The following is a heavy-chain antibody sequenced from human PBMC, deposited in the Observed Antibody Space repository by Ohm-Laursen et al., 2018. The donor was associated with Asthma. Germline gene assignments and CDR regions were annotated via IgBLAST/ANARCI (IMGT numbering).Heavy chain of an antibody. D-gene: IGHD1-26*01. CDR1: GFTVSSNY. CDR3: ARIGPEWELPGREYSLIH. Sequence: SLRLSCAASGFTVSSNYMSWVRQAPGKGLEWVSVIYSGGSTYYADSVKGRFTISRDNSKNLVYLQMDSLRVDDTALYYCARIGPEWELPGREYSLIHWGQGTLVTVSS. J-gene: IGHJ1*01. V-gene: IGHV3-53*01. CDR2: IYSGGST.